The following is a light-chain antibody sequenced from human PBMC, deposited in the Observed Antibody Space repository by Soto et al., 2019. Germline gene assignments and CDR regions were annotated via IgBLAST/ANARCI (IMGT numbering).Light chain of an antibody. CDR3: MQSIQLPLT. CDR1: HILLHSNGYNY. CDR2: EVS. J-gene: IGKJ4*01. V-gene: IGKV2D-29*02. Sequence: DIVMTQSPLALPVTPVEPSSSSCRSSHILLHSNGYNYLDWYLQKPGQSPQLLIYEVSNRFSGVPDRFSGSGSGTDFTLKISRVEAEDVGVYYCMQSIQLPLTFGGGTKVDIK.